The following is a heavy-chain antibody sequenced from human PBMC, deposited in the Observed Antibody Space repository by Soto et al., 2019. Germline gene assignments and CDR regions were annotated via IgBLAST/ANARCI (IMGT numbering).Heavy chain of an antibody. Sequence: GASVKVSCKASGYTFTSYGISWVRQAPGQGLEWMGWISAYNGNTNYAQKLQGRVTMTTDTSTSTAYMELRSLRSDDTAVYYCATSRDPSPHLQIAVAGKAFAAFDIWGQGTMVTVSS. CDR3: ATSRDPSPHLQIAVAGKAFAAFDI. CDR2: ISAYNGNT. D-gene: IGHD6-19*01. J-gene: IGHJ3*02. V-gene: IGHV1-18*01. CDR1: GYTFTSYG.